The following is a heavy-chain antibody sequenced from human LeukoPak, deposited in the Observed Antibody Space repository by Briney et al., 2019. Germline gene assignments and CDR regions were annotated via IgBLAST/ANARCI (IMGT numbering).Heavy chain of an antibody. CDR2: ISDDGNRK. V-gene: IGHV3-30*18. J-gene: IGHJ4*02. CDR1: GFTFSNYY. D-gene: IGHD1-1*01. Sequence: GGSLRLSCAASGFTFSNYYMHWGRQAPGKGLEWVAVISDDGNRKYYADSVQGRFTISRDNSKNTLYLQMNSLRAEDTAVYFCVKDLSGYWTFDYWGQGTLVTVSS. CDR3: VKDLSGYWTFDY.